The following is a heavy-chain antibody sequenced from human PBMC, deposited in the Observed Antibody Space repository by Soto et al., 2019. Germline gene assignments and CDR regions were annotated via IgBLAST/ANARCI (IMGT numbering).Heavy chain of an antibody. D-gene: IGHD1-26*01. CDR1: GGSISSGGYY. V-gene: IGHV4-61*08. Sequence: SETLSLTCTVSGGSISSGGYYWSWIRQHPGKGLEWIGYIYYSGSTNYNPSLKSRVTISVDTSKNQFSLKLTSVTAADTAVYYCARRNSGNFDYWGQGTLVTVSS. J-gene: IGHJ4*02. CDR2: IYYSGST. CDR3: ARRNSGNFDY.